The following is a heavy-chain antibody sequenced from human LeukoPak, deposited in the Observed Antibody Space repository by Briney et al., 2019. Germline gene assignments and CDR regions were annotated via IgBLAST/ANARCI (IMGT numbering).Heavy chain of an antibody. V-gene: IGHV3-49*04. J-gene: IGHJ4*02. D-gene: IGHD6-13*01. Sequence: GGSLRLSCTASGFTFGDYAMSWVRQAPGKVLEWVGFIRSKAYGGTTEYAASVKGRFTISRDDSKSIAYLQMNSLKTEDTAVYYCTRDREYSSSWFDYWGQGTLVTVSS. CDR3: TRDREYSSSWFDY. CDR1: GFTFGDYA. CDR2: IRSKAYGGTT.